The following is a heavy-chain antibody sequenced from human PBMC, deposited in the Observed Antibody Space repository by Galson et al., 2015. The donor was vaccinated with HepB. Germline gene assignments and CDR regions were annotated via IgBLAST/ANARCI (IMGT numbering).Heavy chain of an antibody. V-gene: IGHV1-18*01. D-gene: IGHD6-13*01. CDR3: ARSSLAVVGTPFDY. Sequence: SVKVSCKASGYTFSSFGISWVRQAPGQGLEWMGWISASNGNRAYAQKFQGRVTTTTDTSTRTAYMELRNLRSDDTAVYYCARSSLAVVGTPFDYWGQGTLVTVSS. J-gene: IGHJ4*02. CDR1: GYTFSSFG. CDR2: ISASNGNR.